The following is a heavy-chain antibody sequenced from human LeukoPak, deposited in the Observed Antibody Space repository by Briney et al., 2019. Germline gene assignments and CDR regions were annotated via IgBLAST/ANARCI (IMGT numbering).Heavy chain of an antibody. D-gene: IGHD1-1*01. J-gene: IGHJ6*03. CDR3: ARRSTTRYYYYYMGV. CDR1: GYIFTSYW. Sequence: PEESLKISCKGSGYIFTSYWIGGVRQMPGKGLDWKGFIYPGDSDTRYSPSFQGQVTISADKSISTAYLQWSSLKASDTAMYYCARRSTTRYYYYYMGVWGKGTTVTVSS. CDR2: IYPGDSDT. V-gene: IGHV5-51*01.